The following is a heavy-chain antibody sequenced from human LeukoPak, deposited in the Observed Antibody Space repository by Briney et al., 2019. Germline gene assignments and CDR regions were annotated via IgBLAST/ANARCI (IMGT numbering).Heavy chain of an antibody. CDR3: ARVPGGWFEELYFDY. D-gene: IGHD3-10*01. V-gene: IGHV4-59*12. Sequence: SETLSLTCTVSGGSISSYYWSWIRQPPGKGLEWIGYIYYSGSTYYNPSLKSRVTISVDTSKNQFSLKLSSVTAADTAVYYCARVPGGWFEELYFDYWGQGTLVTVSS. CDR1: GGSISSYY. CDR2: IYYSGST. J-gene: IGHJ4*02.